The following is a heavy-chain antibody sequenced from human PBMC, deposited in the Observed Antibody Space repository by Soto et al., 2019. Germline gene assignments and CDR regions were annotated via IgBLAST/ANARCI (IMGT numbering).Heavy chain of an antibody. D-gene: IGHD6-13*01. CDR1: GFTFRSFT. CDR2: ISSNSAYI. J-gene: IGHJ5*02. CDR3: TRGASRDSSARGWFDP. V-gene: IGHV3-21*01. Sequence: GGSLRLSCAASGFTFRSFTMNWVRQAPGKGLEWVSTISSNSAYIYYTDALRGRFTISRDNAKNSLHLRMNSLRAEDTAVYYCTRGASRDSSARGWFDPWGPGTLVTVSS.